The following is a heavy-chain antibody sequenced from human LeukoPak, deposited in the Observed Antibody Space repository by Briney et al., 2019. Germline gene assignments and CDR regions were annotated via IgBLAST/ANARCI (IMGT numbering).Heavy chain of an antibody. CDR1: GFTFSYYS. Sequence: GRSLRISCAASGFTFSYYSLNWVRQAPGQGLNRVSYISSSSSTIYYADSVKGRFTISRDNAMNSLFLQMNSLRDEDTAVYYCARGGGSSSWYTDYWGQGTLVTVSS. J-gene: IGHJ4*02. CDR2: ISSSSSTI. V-gene: IGHV3-48*02. CDR3: ARGGGSSSWYTDY. D-gene: IGHD6-13*01.